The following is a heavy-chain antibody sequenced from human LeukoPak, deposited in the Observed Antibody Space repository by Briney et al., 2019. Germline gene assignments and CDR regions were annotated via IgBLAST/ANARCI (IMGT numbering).Heavy chain of an antibody. CDR3: ARDGSSGWTWYFDY. CDR1: GFTFSSYA. D-gene: IGHD6-19*01. V-gene: IGHV3-30-3*01. J-gene: IGHJ4*02. Sequence: GGSLRLPCAASGFTFSSYAMHWARQAPGKGLEWVAVISYDGSNKYYADSVKGRFTISRDNSKNTLYLQMNSLRAEDTAVYYCARDGSSGWTWYFDYWGQGTLVTVSS. CDR2: ISYDGSNK.